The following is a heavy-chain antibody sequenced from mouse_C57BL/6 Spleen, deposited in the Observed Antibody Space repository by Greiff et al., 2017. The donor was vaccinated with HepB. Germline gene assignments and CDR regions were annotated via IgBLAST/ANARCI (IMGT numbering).Heavy chain of an antibody. Sequence: QVQLKQSGAELARPGASVKLSCKASGYTFTSYGISWVKQRTGQGLEWIGEIYPRSGNTYYNEKFKGKATLTADKSSSTAYMELRSLTSEDSAVYFCARRAIDYYRDYWGQGTTLTVSS. CDR3: ARRAIDYYRDY. CDR1: GYTFTSYG. V-gene: IGHV1-81*01. J-gene: IGHJ2*01. D-gene: IGHD1-1*01. CDR2: IYPRSGNT.